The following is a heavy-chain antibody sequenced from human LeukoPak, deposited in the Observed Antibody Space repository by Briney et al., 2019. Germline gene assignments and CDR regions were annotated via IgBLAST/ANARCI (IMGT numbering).Heavy chain of an antibody. CDR1: GFTFGDYG. CDR3: TRAYSDSTGSTLGY. D-gene: IGHD3-22*01. V-gene: IGHV3-49*04. J-gene: IGHJ4*02. CDR2: IRKKGFGGTT. Sequence: GRSLRLSCTGSGFTFGDYGMSWVRQAPGKGLEWVSFIRKKGFGGTTEYAASVKGRFTISRDDSRSVAYLQMDSLKTEDTAVYYCTRAYSDSTGSTLGYRGQGTLVAVSS.